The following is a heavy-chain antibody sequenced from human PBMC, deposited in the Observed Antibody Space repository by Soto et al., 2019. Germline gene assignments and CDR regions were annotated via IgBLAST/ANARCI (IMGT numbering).Heavy chain of an antibody. J-gene: IGHJ4*02. CDR1: GSTFNNFA. CDR2: IVVDSNTA. Sequence: QVVLLQSGAEVKEPGSSVRVSCQVSGSTFNNFAFSWVRQAPGHGPEWMGGIVVDSNTAEYSQRFQDRVTITADTSTDTLYMEVGSLTFEDTAVYYCARAIKMWEVNYYFDFWGQGTLVTVSS. V-gene: IGHV1-69*06. CDR3: ARAIKMWEVNYYFDF. D-gene: IGHD1-26*01.